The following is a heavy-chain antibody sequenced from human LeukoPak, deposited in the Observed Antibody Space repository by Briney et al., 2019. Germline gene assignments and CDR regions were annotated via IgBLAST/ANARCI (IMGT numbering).Heavy chain of an antibody. J-gene: IGHJ3*02. Sequence: EASVKVSCKASGGTFSSYAISWVRQAPGQGLGWMGGIIPIFGTANYAQKFQGRVTITADESTSTAYMELSSLRSEDTAVYYCARGRRPKDAFDIWGQGTMVTVSS. V-gene: IGHV1-69*13. D-gene: IGHD6-6*01. CDR2: IIPIFGTA. CDR1: GGTFSSYA. CDR3: ARGRRPKDAFDI.